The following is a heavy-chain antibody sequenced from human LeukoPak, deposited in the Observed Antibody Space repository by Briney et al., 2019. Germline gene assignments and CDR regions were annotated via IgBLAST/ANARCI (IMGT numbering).Heavy chain of an antibody. V-gene: IGHV1-18*01. D-gene: IGHD3-10*01. J-gene: IGHJ4*02. CDR1: GYTFTSYG. CDR3: ARVPSSAHQLFSSDY. Sequence: GASVKVSCKASGYTFTSYGISWVRQAPGQGLEWMGWISAYDGETRCKQNLQGRVTMTTDTSTSTAYMELTSLTTDDTAVYYCARVPSSAHQLFSSDYWGQGTLVTVSS. CDR2: ISAYDGET.